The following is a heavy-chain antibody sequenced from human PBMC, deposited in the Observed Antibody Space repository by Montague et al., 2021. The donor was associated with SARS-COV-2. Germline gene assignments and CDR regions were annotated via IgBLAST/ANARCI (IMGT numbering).Heavy chain of an antibody. CDR1: GFTFSSHW. Sequence: SLSLSWAASGFTFSSHWMHWVRQLPGKGLLWVSRINTDGTITNYADSVKGRFTISRDNAKNSMYLQMNSLRVEDTAVYYCATDRTVAPGYGFDPWGQGTLVTVSS. D-gene: IGHD3-9*01. CDR2: INTDGTIT. J-gene: IGHJ5*02. V-gene: IGHV3-74*01. CDR3: ATDRTVAPGYGFDP.